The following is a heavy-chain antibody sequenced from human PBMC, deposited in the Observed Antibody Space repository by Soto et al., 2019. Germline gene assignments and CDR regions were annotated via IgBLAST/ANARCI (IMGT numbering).Heavy chain of an antibody. CDR3: ARHSSYYYDSSAYYDS. Sequence: SETLSLTCAVYGGSFSGYYWSWIRQPPGKGLEWIGEIYHSGSTNYNPSLKSRVTISVDKANNQFSLRLTSVTAADTAVYYCARHSSYYYDSSAYYDSWGQGALVTVSS. CDR2: IYHSGST. CDR1: GGSFSGYY. V-gene: IGHV4-34*01. D-gene: IGHD3-22*01. J-gene: IGHJ5*01.